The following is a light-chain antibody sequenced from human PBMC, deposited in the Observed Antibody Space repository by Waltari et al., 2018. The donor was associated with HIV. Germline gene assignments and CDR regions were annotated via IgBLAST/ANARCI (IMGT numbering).Light chain of an antibody. V-gene: IGLV2-14*03. CDR2: DVT. Sequence: QSALTQPASVSGSPGQSITIPCTATSSAVVDFESVSWYQHHPGKAPRLLIYDVTKRPSGVSSRFSGSKSGSTASLTISGLQSEDEGAYYCAAWDDGLNALFGGGTKLTV. CDR1: SSAVVDFES. CDR3: AAWDDGLNAL. J-gene: IGLJ2*01.